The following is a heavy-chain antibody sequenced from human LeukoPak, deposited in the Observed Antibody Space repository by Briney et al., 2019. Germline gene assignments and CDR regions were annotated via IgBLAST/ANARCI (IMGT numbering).Heavy chain of an antibody. CDR1: GCSLSSRSYH. CDR3: ARDARGGATGGYS. Sequence: PSEPLSLTRPVSGCSLSSRSYHLGWTRQPPGNGLEWMGQTYYSGSTYYNTSLKSRATMSVDTSKTQFSPKLSPVTAPDTAVYYCARDARGGATGGYSWGQGTLVTVSS. CDR2: TYYSGST. D-gene: IGHD1-26*01. J-gene: IGHJ4*02. V-gene: IGHV4-39*07.